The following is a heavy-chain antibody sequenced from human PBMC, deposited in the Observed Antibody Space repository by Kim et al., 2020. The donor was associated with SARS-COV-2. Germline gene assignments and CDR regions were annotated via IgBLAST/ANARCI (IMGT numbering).Heavy chain of an antibody. V-gene: IGHV4-59*08. Sequence: SETLSLTCTVSGGSISSYYWSWIRQPPGKGLEWIGYIYYSGSTNYNPSLKSRVTISVDTSKNQFSLKLSSVTAADTAVYYCARHRLWFGELSGGMDVWGQGTTVTVSS. CDR2: IYYSGST. CDR3: ARHRLWFGELSGGMDV. J-gene: IGHJ6*02. CDR1: GGSISSYY. D-gene: IGHD3-10*01.